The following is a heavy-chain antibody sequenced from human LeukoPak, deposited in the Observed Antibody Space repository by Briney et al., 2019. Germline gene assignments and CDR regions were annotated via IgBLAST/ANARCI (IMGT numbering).Heavy chain of an antibody. D-gene: IGHD3-3*01. V-gene: IGHV4-39*01. CDR2: IYYSGST. CDR1: GGSISSSSYY. Sequence: KSSETLSLTCTVSGGSISSSSYYWGWIRQPPGKGLEWIGSIYYSGSTYYNPSLKSRVTISVDTSKNQFSLKLSYVTAADTAVYYCASPFYDFWSGAFDIWGQGTMVTVSS. J-gene: IGHJ3*02. CDR3: ASPFYDFWSGAFDI.